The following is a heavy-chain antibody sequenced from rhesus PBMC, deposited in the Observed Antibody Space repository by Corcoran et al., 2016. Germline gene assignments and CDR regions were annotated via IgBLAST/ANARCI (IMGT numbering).Heavy chain of an antibody. D-gene: IGHD2-2*01. CDR3: TRDMPPRDS. Sequence: QVQLQESGPGLVKPSETLSLTCAVSGGSISSHDWGWIPQPPGKGLEWIGRIPGSGGITDYNPSLTSRVTISTDTSKNQFSLKLSSVTAADTAAYYCTRDMPPRDSWGQGVLVTVSS. J-gene: IGHJ4*01. CDR1: GGSISSHD. V-gene: IGHV4-173*01. CDR2: IPGSGGIT.